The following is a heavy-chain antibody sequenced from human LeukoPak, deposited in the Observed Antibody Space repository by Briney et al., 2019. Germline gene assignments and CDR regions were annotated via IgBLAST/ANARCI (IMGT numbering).Heavy chain of an antibody. Sequence: GESLQISCKGPGSIFTSYWIGWVRPLPGKGLGWMGIIYPGDSDTRYSPSFQGQVTISADKSISTAYLQWGSLKASDTAMYYCARVAATHDFDYWGQGTLVTVSS. V-gene: IGHV5-51*01. CDR3: ARVAATHDFDY. J-gene: IGHJ4*02. CDR2: IYPGDSDT. D-gene: IGHD6-25*01. CDR1: GSIFTSYW.